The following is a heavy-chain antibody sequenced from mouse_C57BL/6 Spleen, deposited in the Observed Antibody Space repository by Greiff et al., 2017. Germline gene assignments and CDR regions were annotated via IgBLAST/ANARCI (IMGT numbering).Heavy chain of an antibody. D-gene: IGHD4-1*01. CDR3: ARGGDWVDY. V-gene: IGHV5-16*01. CDR1: GFTFSDYY. J-gene: IGHJ2*01. CDR2: INYDGSST. Sequence: EVQRVESEGGLVQPGSSMKLSCTASGFTFSDYYMAWVRQVPEKGLEWVANINYDGSSTYYLDSLKSRFIISRDNAKNILYLQMSSLKSEDTATYYCARGGDWVDYWGQGTTLTVSS.